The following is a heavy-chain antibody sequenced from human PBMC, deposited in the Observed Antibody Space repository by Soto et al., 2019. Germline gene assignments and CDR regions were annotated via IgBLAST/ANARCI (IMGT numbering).Heavy chain of an antibody. J-gene: IGHJ6*03. V-gene: IGHV1-3*01. CDR2: INAGNGNT. D-gene: IGHD5-12*01. Sequence: ASVKVSCKASGYTFTSYAMHWVRQAPGQRLEWMGWINAGNGNTKYSQKFQGRVTITRDTSASTAYMELSSLRSEDTAVYYCAREIYSGYDIYYYYYMDVWGKGTTVTVS. CDR1: GYTFTSYA. CDR3: AREIYSGYDIYYYYYMDV.